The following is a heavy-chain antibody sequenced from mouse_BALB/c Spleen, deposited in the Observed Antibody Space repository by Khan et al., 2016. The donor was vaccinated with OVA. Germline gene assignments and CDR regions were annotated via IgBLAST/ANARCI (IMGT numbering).Heavy chain of an antibody. CDR1: GYTFTNYG. CDR2: INTNTGEP. V-gene: IGHV9-3*02. CDR3: ARGGIRRNGYAMDN. J-gene: IGHJ4*01. D-gene: IGHD2-12*01. Sequence: QVQLQQSGPELKKPGETVKISCKASGYTFTNYGMNWVKQAPGKGLKWMGWINTNTGEPIYAEEFKGRFAFSLETSASTAYLQINNLKNEDTATYFCARGGIRRNGYAMDNWGQGTSVTVSS.